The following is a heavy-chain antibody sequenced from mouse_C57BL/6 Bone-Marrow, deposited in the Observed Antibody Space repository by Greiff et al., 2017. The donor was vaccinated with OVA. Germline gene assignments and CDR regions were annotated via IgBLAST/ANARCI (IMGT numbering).Heavy chain of an antibody. Sequence: VQLQQSGAELVKPGASVKLSCKASGYTFTSYWMHWVKQRPGRGLEWIGRIDPNSGGTKYNEKFKSKATLTVDKSSSTAYMQLSSLTSEDSAVDYCARSSYGSSHPFAYWGQGTLVTVSA. D-gene: IGHD1-1*01. J-gene: IGHJ3*01. V-gene: IGHV1-72*01. CDR2: IDPNSGGT. CDR1: GYTFTSYW. CDR3: ARSSYGSSHPFAY.